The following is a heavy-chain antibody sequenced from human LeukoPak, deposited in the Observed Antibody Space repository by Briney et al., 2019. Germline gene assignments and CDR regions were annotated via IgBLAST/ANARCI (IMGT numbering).Heavy chain of an antibody. J-gene: IGHJ5*02. CDR3: ARADYVVRGVIRDWFDP. D-gene: IGHD3-10*01. CDR1: GGSISSGSYY. CDR2: IYTSGST. Sequence: SETLSLTCTGSGGSISSGSYYWSWIRQPAGKGLEWIGSIYTSGSTNYNPSLKSRVTISVDTSKNQFSLKLSSVTAADTAVYYCARADYVVRGVIRDWFDPWGQGTLVTVSS. V-gene: IGHV4-61*02.